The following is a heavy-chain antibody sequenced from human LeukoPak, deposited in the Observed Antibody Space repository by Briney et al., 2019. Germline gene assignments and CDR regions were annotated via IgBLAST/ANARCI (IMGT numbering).Heavy chain of an antibody. V-gene: IGHV3-23*01. CDR2: ISGSGGST. CDR3: AGSPIDY. CDR1: GFTFSSYA. Sequence: GRSLRLSCAASGFTFSSYAMSWVRQAPGKGLEWISTISGSGGSTYYADSVKGRFTISRDNSKNTLHLQMNSLRAEDTAVYYCAGSPIDYWGQGTLVTVSS. J-gene: IGHJ4*02. D-gene: IGHD3-10*01.